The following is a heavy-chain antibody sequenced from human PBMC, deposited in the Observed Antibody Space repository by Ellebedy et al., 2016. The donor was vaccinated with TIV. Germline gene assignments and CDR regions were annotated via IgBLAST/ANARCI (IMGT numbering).Heavy chain of an antibody. Sequence: AASVKVSCKASGYTFTSYYMHWVRQAPGQGLEWMGIINPSGGSTSYAQKFQGRVTMTRDTSTSTVYMELSSLRSEDPAVYYCARAGPSYSSSKGHRKDVVTAILGVDYWGQGTLVTVSS. J-gene: IGHJ4*02. CDR2: INPSGGST. D-gene: IGHD2-21*02. CDR3: ARAGPSYSSSKGHRKDVVTAILGVDY. V-gene: IGHV1-46*01. CDR1: GYTFTSYY.